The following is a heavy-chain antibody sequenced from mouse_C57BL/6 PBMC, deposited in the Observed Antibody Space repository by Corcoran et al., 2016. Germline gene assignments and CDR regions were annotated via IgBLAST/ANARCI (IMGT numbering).Heavy chain of an antibody. V-gene: IGHV1-76*01. J-gene: IGHJ2*01. CDR2: IYPGSGNT. CDR1: GYTFTDYY. CDR3: ARIGYGSPFDY. Sequence: QVQLKQSGAELVRHGASVKLSCKASGYTFTDYYINWVKQRPGQGLEWIARIYPGSGNTYYNEKFKGKATLTAEKSSSTAYMQLNSLTSEDSAVYFCARIGYGSPFDYGGQGITLTVAS. D-gene: IGHD1-1*01.